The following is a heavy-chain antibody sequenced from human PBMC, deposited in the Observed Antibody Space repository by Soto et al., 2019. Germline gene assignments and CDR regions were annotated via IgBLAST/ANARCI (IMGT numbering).Heavy chain of an antibody. V-gene: IGHV3-30*18. CDR3: ANLGHEGFITGTTDAFDI. Sequence: QSGGSLRLSCAASGFTFSSYGMHWVRQAPGKGLEWVAVISYDGSNKYYADSVKGRFTISRDNSKNTLYLQMNSLRAEDTAVYYCANLGHEGFITGTTDAFDIWGQGTMVTVSS. J-gene: IGHJ3*02. D-gene: IGHD1-7*01. CDR2: ISYDGSNK. CDR1: GFTFSSYG.